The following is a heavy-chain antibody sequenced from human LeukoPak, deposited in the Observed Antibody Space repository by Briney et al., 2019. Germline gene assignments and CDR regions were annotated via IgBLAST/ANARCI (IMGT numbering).Heavy chain of an antibody. D-gene: IGHD6-19*01. CDR3: ARAVGYSSGWYQFDY. J-gene: IGHJ4*02. Sequence: SVKVSCKASGGTFSSYAISWVRQAPGQGLEWMGRIIPILGIANYAQKFQGRVTITADKSTSTAYMELSSLRSDDTAVFYCARAVGYSSGWYQFDYWGQGTLVTVSS. CDR1: GGTFSSYA. V-gene: IGHV1-69*04. CDR2: IIPILGIA.